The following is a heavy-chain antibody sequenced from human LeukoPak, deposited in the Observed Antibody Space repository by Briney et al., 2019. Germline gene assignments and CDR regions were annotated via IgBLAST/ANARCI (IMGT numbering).Heavy chain of an antibody. Sequence: PGGSLRLSCADSGFTFSSYAMSWVRQAPGKGLEWVSTISASGGSTNYADSVKGRFTISRDNSKNTVYLQMNNLGVDDTATYFCARHDSFIPYWGQGILVTVSS. CDR1: GFTFSSYA. CDR2: ISASGGST. J-gene: IGHJ4*02. CDR3: ARHDSFIPY. D-gene: IGHD5-18*01. V-gene: IGHV3-23*01.